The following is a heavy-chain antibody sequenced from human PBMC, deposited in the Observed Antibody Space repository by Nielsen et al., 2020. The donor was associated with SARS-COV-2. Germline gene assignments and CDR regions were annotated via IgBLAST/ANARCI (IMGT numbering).Heavy chain of an antibody. V-gene: IGHV3-13*01. CDR3: ASAGALSSSWYSMDF. J-gene: IGHJ6*02. CDR1: GFTFNNYE. Sequence: GEYLKIPCPASGFTFNNYEMHWVRQAPGKGLEWVSAIGTGGDTFYPGSVKGRFNISRENAKNSLYLQLNSPRAGDTAVYYCASAGALSSSWYSMDFWGQGTTVTVSS. CDR2: IGTGGDT. D-gene: IGHD6-13*01.